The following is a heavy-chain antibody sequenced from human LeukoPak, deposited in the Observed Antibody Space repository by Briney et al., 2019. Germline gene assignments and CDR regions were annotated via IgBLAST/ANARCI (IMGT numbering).Heavy chain of an antibody. CDR1: GGTFSSYA. CDR2: IIPIFGTA. J-gene: IGHJ4*02. Sequence: ASVKFSCKASGGTFSSYAISWVRQAPGQGLEWMGGIIPIFGTANYAQKFQGRVTITADESTSTAYMELSSLRSEDTAVYYCARERDGYNFGLAFDYWGQGTLVTVSS. CDR3: ARERDGYNFGLAFDY. V-gene: IGHV1-69*13. D-gene: IGHD5-24*01.